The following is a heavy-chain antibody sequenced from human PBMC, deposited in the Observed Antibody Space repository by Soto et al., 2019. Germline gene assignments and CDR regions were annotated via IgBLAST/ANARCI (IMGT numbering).Heavy chain of an antibody. CDR1: GGSISSYY. Sequence: SETLSLTCTVSGGSISSYYWSWIRQPPGKGLEWIGYIYYSGSTNYNPSLKSRVTISVDTSKNQFSLKLSSVTAADTAVYYCARSQLWLLDYWGRGTLVTVSS. V-gene: IGHV4-59*01. J-gene: IGHJ4*02. CDR2: IYYSGST. D-gene: IGHD5-18*01. CDR3: ARSQLWLLDY.